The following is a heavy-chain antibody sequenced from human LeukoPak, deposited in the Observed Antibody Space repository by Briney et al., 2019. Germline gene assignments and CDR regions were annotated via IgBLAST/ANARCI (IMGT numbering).Heavy chain of an antibody. J-gene: IGHJ2*01. CDR2: IYHSGST. CDR3: ARNPIVVVPAWYFDL. Sequence: PSETLSLTCTVSGGSISSSSYYWSWIRQPPGKGLEWIGYIYHSGSTYYNPSLKSRVTISVDRSKNQFSLKLSSVTAADTAVYYCARNPIVVVPAWYFDLWGRGTLVTVSS. V-gene: IGHV4-30-2*01. CDR1: GGSISSSSYY. D-gene: IGHD2-2*01.